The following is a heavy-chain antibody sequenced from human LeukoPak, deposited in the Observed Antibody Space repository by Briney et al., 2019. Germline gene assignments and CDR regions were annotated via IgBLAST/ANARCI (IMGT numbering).Heavy chain of an antibody. Sequence: PSETLSLTCTVSGGSISSSSNYWGWIRQPPGKGLEWIGSIYYGGSTYYNPPLKSRVTISVDTSKNQFSLKLSSVTAADTAVYYCARVAGGYSFGYDLAWFDPWGQGTLVTVSS. J-gene: IGHJ5*02. V-gene: IGHV4-39*07. CDR1: GGSISSSSNY. D-gene: IGHD5-18*01. CDR2: IYYGGST. CDR3: ARVAGGYSFGYDLAWFDP.